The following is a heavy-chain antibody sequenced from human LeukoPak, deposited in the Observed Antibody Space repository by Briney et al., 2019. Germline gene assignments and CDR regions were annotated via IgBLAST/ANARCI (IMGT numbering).Heavy chain of an antibody. CDR2: ISYDGNNK. Sequence: GGSLRLSCAASGFTFSSYAMHWVRQAPGKGLEWVAVISYDGNNKKYADSVKGRFTISRVNSQKTLYLQMNSLRAEDAAVYYCARGAARMVEMGTMISFEYWGQGTLVTVSS. V-gene: IGHV3-30*04. CDR1: GFTFSSYA. J-gene: IGHJ4*02. D-gene: IGHD5-24*01. CDR3: ARGAARMVEMGTMISFEY.